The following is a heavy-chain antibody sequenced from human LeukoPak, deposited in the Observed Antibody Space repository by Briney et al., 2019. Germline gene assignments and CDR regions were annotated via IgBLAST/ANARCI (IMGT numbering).Heavy chain of an antibody. V-gene: IGHV3-72*01. CDR2: SRNKANSYTT. CDR1: GFTFSDHY. Sequence: GRSLILSCAASGFTFSDHYMDWVRQAPGKGLEWVGRSRNKANSYTTEFAAAVKGRFTTSRDDSKNSLYLHLYSLKVEDTAVYYCATLGIWGKGTMVTVSS. D-gene: IGHD3-16*01. J-gene: IGHJ3*02. CDR3: ATLGI.